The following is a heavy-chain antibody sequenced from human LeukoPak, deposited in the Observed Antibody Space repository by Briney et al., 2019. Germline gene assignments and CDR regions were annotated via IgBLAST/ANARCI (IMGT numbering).Heavy chain of an antibody. CDR3: ETYDGAGRGY. CDR1: QFTFSRYS. V-gene: IGHV3-21*01. Sequence: GGSLRLSCVVSQFTFSRYSMNWVRHGPGRGLECVSSISNAATYKDYADSVKGRFTISRDNAKNSLYLKMDSLRVEDTAMYYCETYDGAGRGYWGQGTLVAVSS. D-gene: IGHD4/OR15-4a*01. CDR2: ISNAATYK. J-gene: IGHJ4*02.